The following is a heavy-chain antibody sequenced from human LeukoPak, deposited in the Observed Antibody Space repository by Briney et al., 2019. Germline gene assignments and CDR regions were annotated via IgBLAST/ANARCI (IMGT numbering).Heavy chain of an antibody. CDR1: GFTFSTYS. D-gene: IGHD6-19*01. Sequence: GGSLRLSCAASGFTFSTYSMNWVRQAPGKGLEWVSSISTSSSYIYHADSVKGRFTTSRDNAKKSLYMQMNSLRAEDTAVYYCARGGPSGWYGGFDYWGQGTLVTVSS. V-gene: IGHV3-21*01. CDR3: ARGGPSGWYGGFDY. J-gene: IGHJ4*02. CDR2: ISTSSSYI.